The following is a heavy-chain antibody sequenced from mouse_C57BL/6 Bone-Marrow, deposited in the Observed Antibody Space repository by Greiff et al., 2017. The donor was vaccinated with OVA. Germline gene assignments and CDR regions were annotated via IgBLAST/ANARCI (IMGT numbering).Heavy chain of an antibody. CDR1: GYTFTSYW. V-gene: IGHV1-55*01. D-gene: IGHD2-5*01. Sequence: QVQLQQPGAELVKPGASVKMSCKASGYTFTSYWITWVKQRPGQGLEWIGDIYPGSGSTNYNEKFKSKATLTVDTSSSTAYMQLSSLTSEDSAVYYCARLSYYSNHYYAMDYWGQGTSVTVSS. J-gene: IGHJ4*01. CDR2: IYPGSGST. CDR3: ARLSYYSNHYYAMDY.